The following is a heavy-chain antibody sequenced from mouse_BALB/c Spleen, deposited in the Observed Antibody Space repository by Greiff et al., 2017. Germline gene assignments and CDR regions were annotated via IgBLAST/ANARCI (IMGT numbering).Heavy chain of an antibody. Sequence: VQLQQSGTVLARPGASVKMSCKASGYTFTSYWMHWVKQRPGQGLEWIGAIYPGNSDTSYNQKFKGKAKLTAVTSTSTAYMELSSLTNEDSAVYYGTRPPPAYYGSGCGDYFDYWGQGTTLTVSS. CDR3: TRPPPAYYGSGCGDYFDY. V-gene: IGHV1-5*01. D-gene: IGHD1-1*01. CDR1: GYTFTSYW. J-gene: IGHJ2*01. CDR2: IYPGNSDT.